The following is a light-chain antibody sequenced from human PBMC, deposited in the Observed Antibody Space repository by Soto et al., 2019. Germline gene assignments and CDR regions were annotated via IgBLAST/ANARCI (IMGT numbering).Light chain of an antibody. J-gene: IGLJ2*01. CDR1: SSDVGGYNY. V-gene: IGLV2-14*01. CDR2: DVS. Sequence: QSVLTQPASVSGSPGQSITISCTGTSSDVGGYNYVSWYQPHPGKAPKLMIYDVSNRPSGVSNRFSGSKSGNTASLTISGLQAEDEADYYCSSYPSSSTDVVFGVGTKLTVL. CDR3: SSYPSSSTDVV.